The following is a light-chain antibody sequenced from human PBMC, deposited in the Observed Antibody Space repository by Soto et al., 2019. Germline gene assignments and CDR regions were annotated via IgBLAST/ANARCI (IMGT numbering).Light chain of an antibody. CDR3: QSYDSSLSGSVV. Sequence: QSVLTQPPSVSGSPGQRVTISCTGSSSNIGAGYYVHWYQQLPGTAPKLLIYGNSNRPSGVPDRFSGSKSGTSASLAITGLQAEDEADYYCQSYDSSLSGSVVFGGGTKVTVL. V-gene: IGLV1-40*01. J-gene: IGLJ2*01. CDR2: GNS. CDR1: SSNIGAGYY.